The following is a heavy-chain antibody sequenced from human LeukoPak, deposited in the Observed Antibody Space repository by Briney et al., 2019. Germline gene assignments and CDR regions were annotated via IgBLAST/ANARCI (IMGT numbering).Heavy chain of an antibody. CDR1: GFTFSSCS. CDR3: ATSFRGGYSYGDYYFDY. J-gene: IGHJ4*02. Sequence: GGSLRLSGAASGFTFSSCSMNWVRQAPGKGLEWVSSVSSSSSYIYYADSVKGRFTISRDNAKNSLYLQMNSLRAEDTAVYYCATSFRGGYSYGDYYFDYWGQGTLVTVSS. D-gene: IGHD5-18*01. CDR2: VSSSSSYI. V-gene: IGHV3-21*01.